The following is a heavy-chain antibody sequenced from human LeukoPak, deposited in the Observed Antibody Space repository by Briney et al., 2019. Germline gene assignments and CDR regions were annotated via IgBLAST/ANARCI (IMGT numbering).Heavy chain of an antibody. CDR3: ARGSYDSRGYYSDYHFYMEL. V-gene: IGHV1-2*02. CDR1: GYTFTGYY. Sequence: ASVKVSCKASGYTFTGYYLHWVRQAPGQGLEWMGWINPYNGDTNYSPKFKGRVTLTRDTSTTTSYMDLSGLTSDDTAVYFCARGSYDSRGYYSDYHFYMELWGKGTTVTVSS. D-gene: IGHD3-22*01. J-gene: IGHJ6*03. CDR2: INPYNGDT.